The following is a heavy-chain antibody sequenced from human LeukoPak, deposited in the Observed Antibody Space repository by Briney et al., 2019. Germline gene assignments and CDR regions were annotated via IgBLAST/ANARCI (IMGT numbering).Heavy chain of an antibody. CDR3: AKVGDGDGYSYFDY. CDR2: ISYDGSNK. D-gene: IGHD5-24*01. J-gene: IGHJ4*02. Sequence: GGSLRLSCAASGFTFSSYAMHWVRQAPGKGLEWVAVISYDGSNKYYADSVKGRFTISRDNSKSTLYLQMNSLRAEDTAVYYCAKVGDGDGYSYFDYWGQGTLVTVSS. CDR1: GFTFSSYA. V-gene: IGHV3-30*04.